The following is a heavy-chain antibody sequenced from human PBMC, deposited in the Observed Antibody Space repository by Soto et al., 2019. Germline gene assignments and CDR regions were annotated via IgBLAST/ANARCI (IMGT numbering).Heavy chain of an antibody. D-gene: IGHD2-8*01. CDR3: ARHPLTCLYCNNESYGMDV. Sequence: SETLSLTCTVSGGPISSSSYYWGWIRQPPGKGLEWIGSIYYSGSTYYNPSLKSRVTISVDTSKNQFSLKLSSVTAADTAVYYCARHPLTCLYCNNESYGMDVWGQGTTVTGSS. V-gene: IGHV4-39*01. CDR1: GGPISSSSYY. CDR2: IYYSGST. J-gene: IGHJ6*02.